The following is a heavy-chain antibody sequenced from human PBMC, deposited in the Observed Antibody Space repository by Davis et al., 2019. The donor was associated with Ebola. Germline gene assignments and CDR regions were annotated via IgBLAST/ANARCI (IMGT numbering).Heavy chain of an antibody. CDR2: IYPGDSDT. CDR3: ARYSSSWYGGYYYYYMDV. CDR1: GYSFTSYW. J-gene: IGHJ6*03. Sequence: KVSCKGSGYSFTSYWIGWVRQMPGKGLEWMGIIYPGDSDTRYSPSFQGQVTISADKSISTAYLQWSSLKASDTAMYYCARYSSSWYGGYYYYYMDVWGKGTTVTVSS. V-gene: IGHV5-51*01. D-gene: IGHD6-13*01.